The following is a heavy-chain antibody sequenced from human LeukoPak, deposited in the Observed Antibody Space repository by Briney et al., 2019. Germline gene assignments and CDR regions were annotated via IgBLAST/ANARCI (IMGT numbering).Heavy chain of an antibody. CDR1: GGSISGYY. CDR3: ARRAFANWYFDL. V-gene: IGHV4-59*01. CDR2: IHYSGTT. Sequence: SETLSLTRTVSGGSISGYYWSWIRRPPGEGLEWIGYIHYSGTTDYNPSLKSRVTISVDTSKNQFSLKLSSVTAADTAVYYCARRAFANWYFDLWGRGTLVTVSS. J-gene: IGHJ2*01.